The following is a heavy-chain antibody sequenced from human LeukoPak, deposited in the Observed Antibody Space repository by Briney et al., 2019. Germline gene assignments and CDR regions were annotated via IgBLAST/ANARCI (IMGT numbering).Heavy chain of an antibody. CDR1: GFTFSSYG. J-gene: IGHJ4*02. CDR3: TRVLYSSGWYGDHY. Sequence: GGSLRLSCAASGFTFSSYGMHWVRQAPGKGLEWVAVISYDGSNKYYADSVKGRFTISRDNSKNTLYLQMNSLRAEDTAVYYCTRVLYSSGWYGDHYWGQGTLVTVSS. CDR2: ISYDGSNK. D-gene: IGHD6-19*01. V-gene: IGHV3-30*03.